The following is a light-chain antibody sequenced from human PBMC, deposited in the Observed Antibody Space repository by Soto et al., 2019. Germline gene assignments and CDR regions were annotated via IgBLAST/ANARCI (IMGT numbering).Light chain of an antibody. J-gene: IGLJ1*01. CDR2: EVT. V-gene: IGLV2-8*01. CDR3: LSYAASYTYF. CDR1: SSDVGGYNY. Sequence: QSALTQPPSASGSPGQSVTISCTGTSSDVGGYNYVSWYLQHPGKAPKLMIYEVTKRPSGVPDRFTGSKSGNTASLTVSGLQAEDEAEYYCLSYAASYTYFFGTGTKLTVL.